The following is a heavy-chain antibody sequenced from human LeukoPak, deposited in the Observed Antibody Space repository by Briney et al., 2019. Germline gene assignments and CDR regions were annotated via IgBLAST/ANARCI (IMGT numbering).Heavy chain of an antibody. CDR3: AKGLKTVRGYCSGGSCRDY. CDR1: GFTFSSYA. Sequence: GGSLRLSCAASGFTFSSYAMSWVRQAPGKGLEWVSAISGSGGSTYYADSVKGRFTISRDNSKKTLYLQMNSLSAEDTAVYYCAKGLKTVRGYCSGGSCRDYWGQGTLVTVSS. CDR2: ISGSGGST. D-gene: IGHD2-15*01. V-gene: IGHV3-23*01. J-gene: IGHJ4*02.